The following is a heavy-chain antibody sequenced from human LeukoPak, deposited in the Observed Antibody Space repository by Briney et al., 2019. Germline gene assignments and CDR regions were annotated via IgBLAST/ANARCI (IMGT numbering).Heavy chain of an antibody. V-gene: IGHV6-1*01. CDR1: GDSVSSNSAA. Sequence: QTLSLTCAISGDSVSSNSAAWNWIRQSPSRGLEWLGRTYYRSKWYNDYAVAVKSRITINPDTSKNQFSLQLNSGTPEDTAEYYCARVRRKEYSSSWYQFDYWGQGTLVTVSS. D-gene: IGHD6-13*01. J-gene: IGHJ4*02. CDR2: TYYRSKWYN. CDR3: ARVRRKEYSSSWYQFDY.